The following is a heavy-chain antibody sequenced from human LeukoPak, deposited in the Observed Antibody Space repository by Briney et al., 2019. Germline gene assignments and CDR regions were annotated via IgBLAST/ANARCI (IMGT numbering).Heavy chain of an antibody. D-gene: IGHD4-17*01. J-gene: IGHJ6*03. CDR1: GGSISSSSYY. CDR3: ARDSSYGDYVRSYYYMDV. CDR2: IYYSGST. V-gene: IGHV4-39*07. Sequence: SETLSLTCTVSGGSISSSSYYWGWIRQPPGKGLEWIGSIYYSGSTYYNPSLKSRVTISVDTSKNQFSLKLSSVTAADTAVYYCARDSSYGDYVRSYYYMDVWGKGTTVTISS.